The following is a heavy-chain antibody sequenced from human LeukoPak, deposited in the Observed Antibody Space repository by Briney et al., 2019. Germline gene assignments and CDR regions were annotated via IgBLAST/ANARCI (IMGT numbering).Heavy chain of an antibody. J-gene: IGHJ4*02. CDR3: ARARWYSSDY. CDR1: GFTFSGHW. CDR2: INSDGSST. D-gene: IGHD5-24*01. V-gene: IGHV3-74*01. Sequence: GGSLRLSCAVSGFTFSGHWMFWVRQAPGKGLVWVSSINSDGSSTSYTDSVKGRFTVSRDNAKNTLYLQMNSLRAEDTAVNYCARARWYSSDYWGQGTLVTVSS.